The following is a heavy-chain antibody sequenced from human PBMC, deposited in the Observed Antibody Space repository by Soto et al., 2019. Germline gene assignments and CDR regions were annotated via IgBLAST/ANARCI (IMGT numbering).Heavy chain of an antibody. J-gene: IGHJ4*02. CDR3: CGRGGDSLQDI. CDR1: ECNFSGSA. V-gene: IGHV3-73*01. D-gene: IGHD4-17*01. Sequence: EVQLVESGGDLVQPGGSLKLSCTGLECNFSGSALHWVRQPSGKGLEWVGRIRGRAKKYATSYATSVRGRFYLSRDDSKNTAFLQMNSLRDEDTGVYFCCGRGGDSLQDIWGQGTLVTVSS. CDR2: IRGRAKKYAT.